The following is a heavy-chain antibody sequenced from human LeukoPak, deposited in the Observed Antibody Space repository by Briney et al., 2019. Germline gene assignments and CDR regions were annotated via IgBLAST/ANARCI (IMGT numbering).Heavy chain of an antibody. J-gene: IGHJ4*02. CDR1: GFTVSSNY. CDR2: IYSGGST. V-gene: IGHV3-66*01. Sequence: GGSLRLSCAASGFTVSSNYMSWVRQAPGKGLEWVSVIYSGGSTYYADSVKGRFTISRDNSKNTLYLQMHSLRPEDTAVYYCAKDEFSYSSSSAFDSWGQGTLVTVSS. D-gene: IGHD6-6*01. CDR3: AKDEFSYSSSSAFDS.